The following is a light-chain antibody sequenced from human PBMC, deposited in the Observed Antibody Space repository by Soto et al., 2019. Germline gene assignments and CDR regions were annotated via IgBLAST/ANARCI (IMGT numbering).Light chain of an antibody. V-gene: IGLV2-14*03. Sequence: QSALTQPASVSGSPGQSIAISCTGTSSDVGGYNYVSWYQQHPGKVPKLMIYDVSNRPSGVSNRFSGSKSGNTASLTISGLQADDEADYYCSSYTSSSTRVFGTGTKLTVL. CDR2: DVS. J-gene: IGLJ1*01. CDR3: SSYTSSSTRV. CDR1: SSDVGGYNY.